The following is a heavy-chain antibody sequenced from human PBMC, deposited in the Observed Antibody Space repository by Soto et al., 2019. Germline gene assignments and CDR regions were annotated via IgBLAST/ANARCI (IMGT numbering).Heavy chain of an antibody. V-gene: IGHV1-2*02. J-gene: IGHJ6*02. Sequence: QVQLVQSGAEVKKPGASVKVSCKASGYTFTGYYMHWVRQAPGQGLEWMGWINPNSGGTNYVQKFQGRVTMTRDTSISTAYMELSRLRSDDTAVYYCARARGLRGSGYYGMDVWGQGTTVTVSS. CDR2: INPNSGGT. CDR3: ARARGLRGSGYYGMDV. CDR1: GYTFTGYY. D-gene: IGHD3-10*01.